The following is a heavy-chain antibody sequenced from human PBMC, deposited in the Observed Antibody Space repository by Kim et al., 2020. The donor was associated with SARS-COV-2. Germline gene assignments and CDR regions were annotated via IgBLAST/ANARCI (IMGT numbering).Heavy chain of an antibody. D-gene: IGHD2-15*01. CDR1: GFTFSSYG. CDR2: ISYDGRKT. Sequence: GGSLRLSCAASGFTFSSYGIHWVRQAPGKGLEWVAVISYDGRKTYYADSVEGRFTISRDNSKNTLYLQVNSLRAEDTAVYYCAKEACGGRCYQDYFDYWGQGTLVTSPQ. V-gene: IGHV3-30*18. J-gene: IGHJ4*02. CDR3: AKEACGGRCYQDYFDY.